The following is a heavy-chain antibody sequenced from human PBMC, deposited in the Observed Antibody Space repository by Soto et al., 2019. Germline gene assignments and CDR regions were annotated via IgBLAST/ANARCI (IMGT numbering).Heavy chain of an antibody. V-gene: IGHV4-31*03. J-gene: IGHJ4*02. D-gene: IGHD3-10*01. CDR2: IYYNGTT. CDR1: GGSIRSPNFS. Sequence: ITCTGIGGSIRSPNFSWSGTRQHPGKGPEWIGNIYYNGTTTYSPSLESRLTISLDPSKNQFSLTLKSVTAADTAVYYCKKDATIGFWELSQWGQGPLFIVS. CDR3: KKDATIGFWELSQ.